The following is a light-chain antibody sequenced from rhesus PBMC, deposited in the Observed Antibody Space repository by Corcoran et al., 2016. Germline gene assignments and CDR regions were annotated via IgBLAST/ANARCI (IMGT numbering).Light chain of an antibody. CDR1: QSISRW. CDR3: LQYSSSAWT. J-gene: IGKJ1*01. Sequence: DIQMTQSPSSLSASVGDTVTITCRASQSISRWLDWYQQKPGKAPKLLIYKASSLPSGVPSRFSGSGSGTNCTLTSSGLQPEDFATYYCLQYSSSAWTFGQGTKVEIK. V-gene: IGKV1-22*01. CDR2: KAS.